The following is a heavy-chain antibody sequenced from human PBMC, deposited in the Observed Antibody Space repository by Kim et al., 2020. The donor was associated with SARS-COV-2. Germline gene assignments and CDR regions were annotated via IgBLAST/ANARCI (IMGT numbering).Heavy chain of an antibody. D-gene: IGHD2-21*01. CDR1: GFTFSSYE. CDR2: ISSSGSTI. J-gene: IGHJ6*02. Sequence: GGSLRLSCAASGFTFSSYEMNWVRQAPGKGLEWVSYISSSGSTIYYADSVKGRFTISRDNAKNSLYLQMNSLRAEDTAVYYCARAGIVSRYGMDVWGQGTTVTVSS. CDR3: ARAGIVSRYGMDV. V-gene: IGHV3-48*03.